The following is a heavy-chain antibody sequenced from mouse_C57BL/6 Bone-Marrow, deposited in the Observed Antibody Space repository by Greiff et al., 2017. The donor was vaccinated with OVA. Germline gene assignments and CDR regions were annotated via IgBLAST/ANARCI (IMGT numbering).Heavy chain of an antibody. Sequence: VQLQQSGAELVRPGASVKLSCTASGFNIKDDYMHWVKQRPEQGLEWIGWIDPENGDTEYASKFQGKATITADTPSNTAYLQLSILTSEDTAVYYCTSYGNFDYWGQGTTLTVSS. D-gene: IGHD2-1*01. CDR2: IDPENGDT. V-gene: IGHV14-4*01. CDR1: GFNIKDDY. CDR3: TSYGNFDY. J-gene: IGHJ2*01.